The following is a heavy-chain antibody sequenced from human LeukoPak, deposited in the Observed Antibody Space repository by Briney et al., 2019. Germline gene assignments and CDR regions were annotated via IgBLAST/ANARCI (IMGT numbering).Heavy chain of an antibody. J-gene: IGHJ5*02. CDR1: GGSISSYY. Sequence: PSETLSLTCTVFGGSISSYYWSWIRQPPGKGLEWIGYIYYSGSTNYNPSLKSRVTISVDTSKNQFSLKLSSVTAADTAVYYCARGGSTGTNLNWVDPWGQGTLVTVSS. CDR2: IYYSGST. D-gene: IGHD1-1*01. CDR3: ARGGSTGTNLNWVDP. V-gene: IGHV4-59*01.